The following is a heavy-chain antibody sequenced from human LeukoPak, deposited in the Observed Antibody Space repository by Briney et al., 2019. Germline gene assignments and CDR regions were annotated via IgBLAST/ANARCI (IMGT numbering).Heavy chain of an antibody. CDR2: ISGSGAGT. J-gene: IGHJ4*02. CDR3: AKEVSRVTTFYFDY. D-gene: IGHD4-17*01. CDR1: GFTFSNYG. Sequence: PGGSLRLSCAASGFTFSNYGMRWVRQAPGKGLEWVSAISGSGAGTYYADSVKGRFTISRDNSKNTLYLQMKSLRAEDTAIYYCAKEVSRVTTFYFDYWGQGTLVTVSS. V-gene: IGHV3-23*01.